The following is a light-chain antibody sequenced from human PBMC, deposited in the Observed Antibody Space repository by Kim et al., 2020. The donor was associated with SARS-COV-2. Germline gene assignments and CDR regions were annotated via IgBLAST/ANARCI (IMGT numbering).Light chain of an antibody. CDR1: KLGDKY. V-gene: IGLV3-1*01. CDR2: QDS. CDR3: QAWDSSTAVV. Sequence: VSAGQTASVCCSGDKLGDKYACLYQQRPGQSPVLVIYQDSKRPSGIPERFAGSNSGNTATLTISGTQAMDEADYYCQAWDSSTAVVFGGGTQLAVL. J-gene: IGLJ2*01.